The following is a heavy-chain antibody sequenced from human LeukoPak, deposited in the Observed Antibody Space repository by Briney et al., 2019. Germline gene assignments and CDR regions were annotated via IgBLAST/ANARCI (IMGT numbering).Heavy chain of an antibody. CDR1: GGSISSGSYY. V-gene: IGHV4-61*02. J-gene: IGHJ4*02. D-gene: IGHD4-17*01. CDR2: IYASGST. CDR3: ARGQTTVNFDY. Sequence: SQTLSLTCTVSGGSISSGSYYWSWIRQPAGKGLEWIGRIYASGSTNFNPSLKSRVTISVDTSKNQFSQELTSVTAADTAVYYCARGQTTVNFDYWGQGALVTVSS.